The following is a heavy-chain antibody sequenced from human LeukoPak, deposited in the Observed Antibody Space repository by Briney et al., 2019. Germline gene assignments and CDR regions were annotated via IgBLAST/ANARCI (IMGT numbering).Heavy chain of an antibody. CDR2: ISGSGGST. V-gene: IGHV3-23*01. D-gene: IGHD3-10*01. Sequence: GGSLRLSCAASGFTFIDYAMSWVRQAPGKGLEWVSVISGSGGSTYYADSVKGRFTISRDNSKNTLYLQMNSLRAEDTAMYYCAKDPGYYGSGTYPTLFDYWGQGTLVTVSS. J-gene: IGHJ4*02. CDR3: AKDPGYYGSGTYPTLFDY. CDR1: GFTFIDYA.